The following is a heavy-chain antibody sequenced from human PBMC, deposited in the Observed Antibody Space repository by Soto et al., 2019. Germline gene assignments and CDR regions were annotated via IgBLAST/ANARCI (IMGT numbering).Heavy chain of an antibody. CDR3: ASGTVYNWFDP. CDR2: IYCSGST. V-gene: IGHV4-39*01. Sequence: SETLSLTCTVSGGSISSSSYYWGWIRQPPGKGLEWIGSIYCSGSTYYNPSLKSRVTISVDTSKNQFSLKLSSVTAADTAVYYCASGTVYNWFDPWGQGTLVTVSS. CDR1: GGSISSSSYY. D-gene: IGHD4-17*01. J-gene: IGHJ5*02.